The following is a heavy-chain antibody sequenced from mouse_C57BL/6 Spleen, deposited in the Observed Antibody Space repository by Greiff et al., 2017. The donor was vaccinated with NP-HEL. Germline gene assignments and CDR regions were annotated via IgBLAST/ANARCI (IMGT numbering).Heavy chain of an antibody. D-gene: IGHD3-1*01. Sequence: QVHVKQPGAELVKPGASVKMSCKASGYTFTSYWITWVKQRPGQGLEWIGDIYPGSGSTNYNEKFKSKATLTVDTSSSTAYMQLSSLTSEDSAVYYCARYRSGYGFAYWGQGTLVTVSA. J-gene: IGHJ3*01. V-gene: IGHV1-55*01. CDR1: GYTFTSYW. CDR3: ARYRSGYGFAY. CDR2: IYPGSGST.